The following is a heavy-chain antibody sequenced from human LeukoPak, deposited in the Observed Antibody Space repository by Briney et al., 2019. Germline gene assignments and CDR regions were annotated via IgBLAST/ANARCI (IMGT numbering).Heavy chain of an antibody. CDR3: ARSSPVPRGQQLVPSPEY. D-gene: IGHD6-13*01. V-gene: IGHV4-59*08. J-gene: IGHJ4*02. CDR2: IYYSGST. CDR1: GASISSYY. Sequence: SETLSLTCTVSGASISSYYWGWLRQPPGKGLEWIGYIYYSGSTNYNPSLKSRVTKSVDTSKNQFSLKLTSVTAADTAVYYCARSSPVPRGQQLVPSPEYWGQGTLVTVSS.